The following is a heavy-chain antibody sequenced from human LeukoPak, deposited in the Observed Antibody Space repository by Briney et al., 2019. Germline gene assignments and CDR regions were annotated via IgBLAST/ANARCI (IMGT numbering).Heavy chain of an antibody. Sequence: GGSLRLSCAASGFTFSSYWMSWVRQAPGKGLEWVANIKKGGSEKYYVDSVKGRFTISRDNAKKSLYLQMNSLRAEDTAVYYCARHLSGITGYTYGRGIDYWGQGTLVSVSS. D-gene: IGHD5-18*01. J-gene: IGHJ4*02. CDR1: GFTFSSYW. CDR2: IKKGGSEK. CDR3: ARHLSGITGYTYGRGIDY. V-gene: IGHV3-7*01.